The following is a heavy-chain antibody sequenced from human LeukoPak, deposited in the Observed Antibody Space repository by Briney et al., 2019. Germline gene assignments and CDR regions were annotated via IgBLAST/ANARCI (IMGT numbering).Heavy chain of an antibody. Sequence: GGSLRLSCAASGFTFSSYSMNWVRQAPGKGLEWVSSISSSFSYIYYADSVKGRFTISRDNGENSLYLQMNSLGAEDTAVYYCVRDYWSFDYWGQGTLVTVSS. CDR3: VRDYWSFDY. CDR1: GFTFSSYS. J-gene: IGHJ4*02. D-gene: IGHD2-8*02. V-gene: IGHV3-21*01. CDR2: ISSSFSYI.